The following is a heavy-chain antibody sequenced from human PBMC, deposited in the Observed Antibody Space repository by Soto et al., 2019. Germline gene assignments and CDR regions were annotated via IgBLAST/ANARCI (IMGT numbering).Heavy chain of an antibody. Sequence: QLQLQESGPGLVKPSETLSLTCTVSGGSISSSRYYWGWIRQPPGKGLEWIGSIYYSGSTYYNPSLKSRVTISVDTSKNQFSLKLSSVTAADTAVYYCARHFLAVAAPFDYWGQGTLVTVSS. CDR3: ARHFLAVAAPFDY. CDR1: GGSISSSRYY. J-gene: IGHJ4*02. V-gene: IGHV4-39*01. D-gene: IGHD6-19*01. CDR2: IYYSGST.